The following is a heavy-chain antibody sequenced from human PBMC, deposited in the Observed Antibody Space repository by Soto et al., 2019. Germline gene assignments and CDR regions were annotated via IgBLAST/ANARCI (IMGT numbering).Heavy chain of an antibody. CDR3: AADWSNRPFDF. V-gene: IGHV1-58*01. D-gene: IGHD3-3*01. CDR1: GFTLTSAH. Sequence: QMQLMQSGPEVKKPGTSVKVSCKASGFTLTSAHVQWVRQTRGQRLEWIGWIVGGSGSTNYAQQFQGRLAITRDMSTSTVYMELSSLRSEDTAVYYCAADWSNRPFDFWGQGTLVTVSS. CDR2: IVGGSGST. J-gene: IGHJ4*02.